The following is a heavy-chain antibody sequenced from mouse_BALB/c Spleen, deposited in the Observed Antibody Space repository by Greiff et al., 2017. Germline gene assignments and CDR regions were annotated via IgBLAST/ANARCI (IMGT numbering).Heavy chain of an antibody. Sequence: VQLQESGAELARPGASVKLSCKASGYTFTSYWMQWVKQRPGQGLEWIGAIYPGDGDTRYTQKFKGKATLTADKSSSTAYMQLSSLASEDSAVYYCARFLAYWGQGTLVTVSA. CDR3: ARFLAY. J-gene: IGHJ3*01. V-gene: IGHV1-87*01. CDR1: GYTFTSYW. CDR2: IYPGDGDT.